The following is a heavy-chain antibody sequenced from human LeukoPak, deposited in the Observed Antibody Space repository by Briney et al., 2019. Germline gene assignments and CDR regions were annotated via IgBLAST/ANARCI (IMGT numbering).Heavy chain of an antibody. D-gene: IGHD2-2*01. CDR2: IWYDGSNK. Sequence: PGGSLRLSCAASGFTFSDYCMHWVRQAPGKGLEWVAVIWYDGSNKYYADSVKGRFTISRDNSKNTLYLQMNSLRAEDTAVYYCARDRDCSSTSCPGAFDIWGQGTMVTVSS. CDR3: ARDRDCSSTSCPGAFDI. CDR1: GFTFSDYC. V-gene: IGHV3-33*08. J-gene: IGHJ3*02.